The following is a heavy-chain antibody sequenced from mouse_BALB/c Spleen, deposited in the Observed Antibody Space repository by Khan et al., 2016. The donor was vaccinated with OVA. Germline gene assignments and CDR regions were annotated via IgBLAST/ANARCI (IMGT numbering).Heavy chain of an antibody. CDR1: GYTFTSYT. V-gene: IGHV1-4*01. D-gene: IGHD2-14*01. CDR2: INPSNGYT. J-gene: IGHJ3*01. CDR3: GRDGAYYRNEGWFAY. Sequence: QVQLKQSGAELARPGTSMKMSCKASGYTFTSYTIHWIKQRPGQGLEWIGYINPSNGYTNYNQKFKDKATLTADKSSTTAYMQLSSLTSDDSAVXDWGRDGAYYRNEGWFAYGGQGTRVTGSA.